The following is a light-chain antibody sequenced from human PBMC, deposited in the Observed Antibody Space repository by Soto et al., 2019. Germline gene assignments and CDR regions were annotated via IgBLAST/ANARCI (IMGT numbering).Light chain of an antibody. CDR1: QSFSSSY. V-gene: IGKV3D-20*02. CDR3: QQRSNWPRT. Sequence: EIVLTHSPGTLSLSPGEIATLSCRASQSFSSSYLAWYQQKPGQAPRLLIYDASNRATGIPARFSGSGSGTDFTLTISSLEPEDFAVYYCQQRSNWPRTFGQGTKVDIK. J-gene: IGKJ1*01. CDR2: DAS.